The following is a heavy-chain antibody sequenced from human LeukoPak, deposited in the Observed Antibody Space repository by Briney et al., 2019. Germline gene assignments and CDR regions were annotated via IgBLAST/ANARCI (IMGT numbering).Heavy chain of an antibody. Sequence: ASVKVSCKASGYSFTGHYMHWVRQAPGQGLEWMGWINPKSGGTNYAQKFQGRVTMTRDTSISTAYMDMSSLRSDDTAVYYCANDGAYYDSSTDAFDIWGQGTMVTVSS. V-gene: IGHV1-2*02. CDR1: GYSFTGHY. D-gene: IGHD3-22*01. J-gene: IGHJ3*02. CDR2: INPKSGGT. CDR3: ANDGAYYDSSTDAFDI.